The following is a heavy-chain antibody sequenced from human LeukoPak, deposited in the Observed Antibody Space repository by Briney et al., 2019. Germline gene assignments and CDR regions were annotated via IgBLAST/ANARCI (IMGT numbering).Heavy chain of an antibody. D-gene: IGHD3-9*01. CDR2: IYTSGST. V-gene: IGHV4-61*02. J-gene: IGHJ4*02. CDR3: ARTPYYDILTGTFDY. Sequence: RPSETLSLTCTVSGGSVSSGSYYWSWIRQPAGKGLEWIGRIYTSGSTNYNPSLKSRVTMSVDTSKNQFSLKLSSVTAADTAVYYCARTPYYDILTGTFDYWGQGTLVTVSS. CDR1: GGSVSSGSYY.